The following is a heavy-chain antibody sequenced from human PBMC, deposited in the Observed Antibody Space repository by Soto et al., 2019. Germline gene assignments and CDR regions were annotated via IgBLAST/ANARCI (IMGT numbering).Heavy chain of an antibody. D-gene: IGHD6-19*01. V-gene: IGHV3-30*18. J-gene: IGHJ3*02. CDR2: ISYDGSNK. Sequence: QVQLVESGGGVVQPGRSLRLSCAASGFTFSSYSMHWVRQAPGKGLEWVAVISYDGSNKYYADSVKGRFTISRDNSKNTLYLQMNSLRAEDTAVYYCAKVLRSGWSKVRSAFDIWGQGTMVTVSS. CDR3: AKVLRSGWSKVRSAFDI. CDR1: GFTFSSYS.